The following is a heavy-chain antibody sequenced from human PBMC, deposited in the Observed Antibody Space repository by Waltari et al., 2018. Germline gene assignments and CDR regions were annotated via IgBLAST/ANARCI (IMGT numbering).Heavy chain of an antibody. D-gene: IGHD4-17*01. CDR1: GGSIRSYY. CDR2: IFTSGIP. J-gene: IGHJ4*02. Sequence: QVQLQESGPGLVKPLETLSLTCSVSGGSIRSYYWSWIRQPAGKGLEWIGHIFTSGIPKYNPSLKSRVTMSVDTSKNQFSLKLTSVTAADTAVYYCARESGDYSPFDNWGQGTLVTVSS. CDR3: ARESGDYSPFDN. V-gene: IGHV4-4*07.